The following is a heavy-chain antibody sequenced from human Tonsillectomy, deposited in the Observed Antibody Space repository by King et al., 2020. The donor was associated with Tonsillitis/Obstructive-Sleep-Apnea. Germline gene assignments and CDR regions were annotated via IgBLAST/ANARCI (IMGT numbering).Heavy chain of an antibody. CDR3: ARDPRLDYYYGMDV. CDR1: GFTFSSYG. Sequence: VQLVESGGGVVQPGRSLRLSCAASGFTFSSYGMHWVRQAPGKGLEWVAVMWYDGSKKDYADSVKGRFTISRDNSKNTLYLQMNSLRAEDTAVYYCARDPRLDYYYGMDVWGQGTTVTVSS. CDR2: MWYDGSKK. J-gene: IGHJ6*02. V-gene: IGHV3-33*01. D-gene: IGHD1-1*01.